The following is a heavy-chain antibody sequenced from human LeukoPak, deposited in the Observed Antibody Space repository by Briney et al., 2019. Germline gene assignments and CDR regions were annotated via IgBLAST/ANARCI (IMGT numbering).Heavy chain of an antibody. V-gene: IGHV3-9*01. CDR2: ISWNSGNM. Sequence: PGGSLRLSCAASGFTFDDYAMHWVRQAPEKGLEWVSSISWNSGNMDYADSVKGRFTISRDNAKNSLYLQMNSLRPEDTALYYCAKGRGTSDWYNSLDYWGQGTLVTVSS. CDR3: AKGRGTSDWYNSLDY. J-gene: IGHJ4*02. D-gene: IGHD6-19*01. CDR1: GFTFDDYA.